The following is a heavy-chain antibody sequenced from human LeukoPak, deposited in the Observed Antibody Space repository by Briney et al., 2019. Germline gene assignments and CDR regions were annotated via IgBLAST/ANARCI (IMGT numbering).Heavy chain of an antibody. D-gene: IGHD3-22*01. CDR2: INHSGSTT. V-gene: IGHV4-34*01. Sequence: PSETLSLTCTVYGGSFSDYYWTWIRQPPGKGLEWIGEINHSGSTTNYNPSLKNRVTISLDTSKNQFSLKLSSVTAADTAVYYCARVRDKVVTMIVVAFDYWGQGTLVTVSS. J-gene: IGHJ4*02. CDR3: ARVRDKVVTMIVVAFDY. CDR1: GGSFSDYY.